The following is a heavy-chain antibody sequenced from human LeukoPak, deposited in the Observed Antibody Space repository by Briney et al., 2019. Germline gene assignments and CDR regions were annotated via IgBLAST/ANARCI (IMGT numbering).Heavy chain of an antibody. D-gene: IGHD3-22*01. CDR1: GFTFSTNG. CDR3: ARATYYYDSSGSRDFYFDD. Sequence: GGSLRLSCAASGFTFSTNGMYWVRQAPGKGLEWVAVLSYDGSNTYYADSVKGRFTISRDKSKNTLYLQMNSLRAEDTAVYYCARATYYYDSSGSRDFYFDDWGQGTLVTVSS. CDR2: LSYDGSNT. V-gene: IGHV3-30*03. J-gene: IGHJ4*02.